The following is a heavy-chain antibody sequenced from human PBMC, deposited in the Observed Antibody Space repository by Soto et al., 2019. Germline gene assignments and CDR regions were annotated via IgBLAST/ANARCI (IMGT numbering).Heavy chain of an antibody. CDR1: DDSINSDKYY. D-gene: IGHD3-9*01. CDR3: ARLEGLAPISYYFDF. J-gene: IGHJ4*02. CDR2: ICYRGNA. Sequence: SETLSLTCSVSDDSINSDKYYWGWIRQPPGKGLEWIGSICYRGNAYYNPSLQTRVTISLDKPQSQFSLKLNSVTAADSAVYFCARLEGLAPISYYFDFWGPGALVTVSS. V-gene: IGHV4-39*01.